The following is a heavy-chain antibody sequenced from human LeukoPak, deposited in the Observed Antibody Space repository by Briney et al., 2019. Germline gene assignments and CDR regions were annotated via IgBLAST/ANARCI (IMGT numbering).Heavy chain of an antibody. Sequence: GSLRLSCAASGFTFSSYGMHWVRQAPGKGLEWVAFIRYDGSNKYYADSVKGRFTISRDNSKNTLYLQMNSLRAEDTAVYYCAKEEGDIVGAKTGGNYWGQGTLVTVSS. CDR1: GFTFSSYG. CDR3: AKEEGDIVGAKTGGNY. CDR2: IRYDGSNK. J-gene: IGHJ4*02. D-gene: IGHD1-26*01. V-gene: IGHV3-30*02.